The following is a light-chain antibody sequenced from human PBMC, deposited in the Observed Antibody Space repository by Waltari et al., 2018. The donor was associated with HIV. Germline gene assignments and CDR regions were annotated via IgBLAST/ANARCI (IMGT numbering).Light chain of an antibody. CDR1: NSNVGSFNF. CDR2: EVT. V-gene: IGLV2-23*02. J-gene: IGLJ3*02. Sequence: QSALTQPASVSGSPGQSNTISCTGTNSNVGSFNFVSWYQKHPGKAPRLLIYEVTKRPSGISNRFSGSKSGNTASLTISGLQAEDEAYYYCSSYAGSNIWVFGGGTKLTVL. CDR3: SSYAGSNIWV.